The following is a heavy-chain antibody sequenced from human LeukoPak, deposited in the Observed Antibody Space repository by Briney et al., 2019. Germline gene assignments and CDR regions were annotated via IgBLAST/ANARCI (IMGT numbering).Heavy chain of an antibody. Sequence: ASVKVSCKASGGSFNNYGFSWVRQAPGQGLEWMGRIIPILDITNTAQKFRGRLTITADRSTSTAYMELNSLSSVDAAVYYCATGGYDISTGFFLDYWGQGTLVTVSS. D-gene: IGHD3-9*01. J-gene: IGHJ4*02. CDR1: GGSFNNYG. V-gene: IGHV1-69*04. CDR3: ATGGYDISTGFFLDY. CDR2: IIPILDIT.